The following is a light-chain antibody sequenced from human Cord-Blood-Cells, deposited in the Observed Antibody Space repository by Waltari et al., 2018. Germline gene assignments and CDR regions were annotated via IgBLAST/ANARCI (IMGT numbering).Light chain of an antibody. CDR2: EGS. V-gene: IGLV2-23*01. J-gene: IGLJ3*02. CDR1: SSDVGSYNL. Sequence: QSALTQPASVSGSPGHSITISCTGTSSDVGSYNLVSWYQQHPGKAPKRMIYEGSKRPSGVSNRFSCSKSGNTASLTISGLQAEDEADYYCCSYAGSSTWVFGGGTKLTVL. CDR3: CSYAGSSTWV.